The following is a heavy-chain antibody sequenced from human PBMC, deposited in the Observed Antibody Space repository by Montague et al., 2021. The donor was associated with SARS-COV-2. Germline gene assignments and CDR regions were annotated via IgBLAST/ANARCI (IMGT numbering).Heavy chain of an antibody. CDR3: ARFPTSYYYDSKAAPATPDAFDI. Sequence: SETLSLTCTVSGGSISSSSYYWGWLRQPPGTGLEWVGSIYYSGSTYYNPSLKSRVTISVDTSKNQFSLKLSSVTAADTAVYYCARFPTSYYYDSKAAPATPDAFDIWGQGTMVTVSS. CDR1: GGSISSSSYY. D-gene: IGHD3-22*01. V-gene: IGHV4-39*01. J-gene: IGHJ3*02. CDR2: IYYSGST.